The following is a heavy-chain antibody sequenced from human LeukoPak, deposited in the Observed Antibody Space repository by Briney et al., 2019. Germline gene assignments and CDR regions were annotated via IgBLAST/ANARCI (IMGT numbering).Heavy chain of an antibody. Sequence: PGGSLRLSCAASGFIFSSYEMAWVRHAPGKGLEYISHVSRSGDTKHHADSVKGRFTISRDNSKNTLYLQMNSLRAEDTAVYYCAKDRVAAAGTPWFDPWGQGTLVTVSS. D-gene: IGHD6-13*01. CDR2: VSRSGDTK. J-gene: IGHJ5*02. CDR1: GFIFSSYE. CDR3: AKDRVAAAGTPWFDP. V-gene: IGHV3-48*03.